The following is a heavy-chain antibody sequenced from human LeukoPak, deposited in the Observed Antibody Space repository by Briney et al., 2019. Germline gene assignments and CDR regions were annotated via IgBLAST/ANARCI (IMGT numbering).Heavy chain of an antibody. D-gene: IGHD6-6*01. J-gene: IGHJ4*02. CDR1: GFTFSSYA. V-gene: IGHV3-23*01. CDR3: AKFDSSSGYFDY. Sequence: GGSLRLSCAASGFTFSSYATSWVRQAPGKGLEWVSAISGSGGSTYYADSVKGRFTISRDNSKNTLYLQMNSLRAEDTAVYYCAKFDSSSGYFDYWGQGTLVTVSS. CDR2: ISGSGGST.